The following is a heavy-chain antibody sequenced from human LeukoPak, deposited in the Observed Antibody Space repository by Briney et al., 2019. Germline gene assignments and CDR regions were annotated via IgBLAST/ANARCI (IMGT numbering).Heavy chain of an antibody. J-gene: IGHJ4*02. CDR3: ARDGYGDSNFDY. CDR1: GGSISSYY. V-gene: IGHV3-11*01. CDR2: ISSSGSTI. Sequence: LSLTCTVSGGSISSYYWSWIRQAPGKGLEWVSYISSSGSTIYYADSVKGRFTISRDNAKNSLYLQMNSLRAEDTAVYYCARDGYGDSNFDYWGQGTLVTVSS. D-gene: IGHD4-17*01.